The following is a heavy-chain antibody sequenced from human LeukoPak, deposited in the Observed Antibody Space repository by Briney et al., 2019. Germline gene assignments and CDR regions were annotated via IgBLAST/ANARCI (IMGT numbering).Heavy chain of an antibody. J-gene: IGHJ4*02. CDR1: EFNARYTY. V-gene: IGHV3-53*01. D-gene: IGHD4-17*01. CDR3: AIGSTVFHARR. CDR2: IYRGGYT. Sequence: GGSLRLSCVASEFNARYTYMTWVRQAPGKGLEWISVIYRGGYTDYADSVKGRFTISSDNPRRTLYLQMNSLSAEDTATYYCAIGSTVFHARRWGQGTRVTVSS.